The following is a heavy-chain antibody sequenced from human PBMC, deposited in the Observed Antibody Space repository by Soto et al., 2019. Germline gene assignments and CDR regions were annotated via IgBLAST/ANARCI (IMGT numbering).Heavy chain of an antibody. Sequence: QVQLVQSGAEVKKPGASVTVSCKVSGYIFTTYGVTWVRQAPGQGLEWMGWISTSNGDTNYAQQLKGRVTMTTDTSTTTAYMEVRRLRADDTAVYFCARDVGNGYGYGYGYCGQGTLVTVSS. D-gene: IGHD5-18*01. CDR3: ARDVGNGYGYGYGY. CDR2: ISTSNGDT. CDR1: GYIFTTYG. J-gene: IGHJ4*02. V-gene: IGHV1-18*01.